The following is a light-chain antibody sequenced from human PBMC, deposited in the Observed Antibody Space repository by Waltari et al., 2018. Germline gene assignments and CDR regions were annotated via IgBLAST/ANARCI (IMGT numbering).Light chain of an antibody. J-gene: IGKJ3*01. CDR3: QQDASTPYT. Sequence: DIQLTQSPPSLSASVGDRVTITCRASQRISMFLNWYQQKPGKAPNLLIYGASSLQRGVPSRFSGSGSGTDFTLTISSLHPEDFATYYCQQDASTPYTFGPGTKVDIK. CDR2: GAS. V-gene: IGKV1-39*01. CDR1: QRISMF.